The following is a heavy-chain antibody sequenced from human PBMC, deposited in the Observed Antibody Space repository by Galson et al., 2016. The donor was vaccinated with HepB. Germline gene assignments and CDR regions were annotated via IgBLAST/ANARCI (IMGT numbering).Heavy chain of an antibody. CDR3: ARDFHGMDV. J-gene: IGHJ6*02. CDR1: GYTFTNYA. Sequence: SCKASGYTFTNYAMHWVRQAPGERLEWMGWMNTANGNTMYSENLQGRVTITWDTAATTAYMDLSSLRSEDTAAYYCARDFHGMDVWGQGTTVTVSS. CDR2: MNTANGNT. V-gene: IGHV1-3*04.